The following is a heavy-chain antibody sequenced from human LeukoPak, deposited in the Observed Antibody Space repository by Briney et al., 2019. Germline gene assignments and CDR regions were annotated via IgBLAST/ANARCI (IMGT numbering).Heavy chain of an antibody. CDR3: AKDLLSGYEMVDY. Sequence: GGSLRLSCAASGFTFSSYGMHWVRQAPGKGLEWVAVISYDGSNKYYADSVKGRLTISRDNSKNTLYLQMNSLRAEDTAVYYCAKDLLSGYEMVDYWGQGTLVTVSS. CDR2: ISYDGSNK. J-gene: IGHJ4*02. CDR1: GFTFSSYG. D-gene: IGHD5-12*01. V-gene: IGHV3-30*18.